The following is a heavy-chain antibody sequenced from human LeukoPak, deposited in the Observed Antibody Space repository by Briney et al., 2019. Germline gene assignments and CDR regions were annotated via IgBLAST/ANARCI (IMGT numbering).Heavy chain of an antibody. CDR1: RFTFTAYG. CDR3: ARDYRITMIVVVRLYYFDY. D-gene: IGHD3-22*01. CDR2: ISYDGSNK. Sequence: GRSLRLSCAASRFTFTAYGMHWVRQAPGKGLEWVAVISYDGSNKYYADSVKGRFTISRDNSKNTLYLQMNSLRAEDTAVYYCARDYRITMIVVVRLYYFDYWGQGTLVTVSS. J-gene: IGHJ4*02. V-gene: IGHV3-30*03.